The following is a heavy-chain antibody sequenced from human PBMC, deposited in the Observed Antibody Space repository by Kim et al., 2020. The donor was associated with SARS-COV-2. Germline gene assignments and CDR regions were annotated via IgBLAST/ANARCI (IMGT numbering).Heavy chain of an antibody. Sequence: GGSLRLSCAASGFTFSSYSMNWVRQAPGKGLEWVSYISSSSSTIYYADSVKGRFTISRDNAKNSLYLQMNSLRAEDTAVYYCAASYCCSISCYFGAFDIWRQGTKPTV. D-gene: IGHD2-2*01. V-gene: IGHV3-48*04. CDR3: AASYCCSISCYFGAFDI. CDR1: GFTFSSYS. CDR2: ISSSSSTI. J-gene: IGHJ3*02.